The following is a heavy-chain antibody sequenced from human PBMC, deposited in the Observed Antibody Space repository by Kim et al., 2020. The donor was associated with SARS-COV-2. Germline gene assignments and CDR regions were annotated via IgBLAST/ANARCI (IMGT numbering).Heavy chain of an antibody. Sequence: GGSLRLSCVGSDSTFGNYWMSWVRHVPGKGLEWLANIAHHGRQSDIADSVEGRLTVSRDNARNTLYLHLHSLRAEDTATYFCARDDRLCSGSACPIITLDSWGRGTQVIVSS. D-gene: IGHD2-15*01. V-gene: IGHV3-7*01. CDR1: DSTFGNYW. CDR3: ARDDRLCSGSACPIITLDS. J-gene: IGHJ5*01. CDR2: IAHHGRQS.